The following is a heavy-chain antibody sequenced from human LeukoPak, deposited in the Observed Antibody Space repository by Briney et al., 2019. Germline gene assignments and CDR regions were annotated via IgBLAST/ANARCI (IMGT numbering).Heavy chain of an antibody. J-gene: IGHJ5*02. CDR1: GGSFSGYY. CDR3: ARDIVVVPVAYNWFDP. D-gene: IGHD2-2*01. CDR2: INHSGST. V-gene: IGHV4-34*01. Sequence: SETLSLTCAVYGGSFSGYYWSWIRQPPGKGLEWIGEINHSGSTNYNPSLKSRVTISVDTSKNQFSLKLSSVTAADTAVYYCARDIVVVPVAYNWFDPWGQGTLVTVSS.